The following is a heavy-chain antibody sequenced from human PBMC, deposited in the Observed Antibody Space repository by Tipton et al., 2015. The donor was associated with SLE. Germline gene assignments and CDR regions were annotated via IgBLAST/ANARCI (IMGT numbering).Heavy chain of an antibody. D-gene: IGHD2-21*01. CDR2: SYYSGST. CDR3: ARENCGGDCSFDY. V-gene: IGHV4-59*11. CDR1: GGSINGHS. J-gene: IGHJ4*02. Sequence: TLSLTCTVSGGSINGHSWSWIRQSPGKGLEWIGYSYYSGSTTYNPSLKSRVTISLDTSKNQFSLKLSSVTAADTAVYYCARENCGGDCSFDYWGQGTLVTVSS.